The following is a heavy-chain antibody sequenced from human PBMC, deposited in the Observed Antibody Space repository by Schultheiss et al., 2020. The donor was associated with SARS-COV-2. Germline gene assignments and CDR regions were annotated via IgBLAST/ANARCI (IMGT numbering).Heavy chain of an antibody. CDR2: IKCDGSEK. V-gene: IGHV3-7*03. J-gene: IGHJ4*02. CDR3: AKARSGWAREGFDY. Sequence: GGSLRLSCAASGFTFSSYAMSWVRQAPGKGLEWVADIKCDGSEKYYVDSVKGRLTISRDNAKNTLYLQMNSLRAEDTAVYYCAKARSGWAREGFDYWGQGTLVTVSS. CDR1: GFTFSSYA. D-gene: IGHD6-19*01.